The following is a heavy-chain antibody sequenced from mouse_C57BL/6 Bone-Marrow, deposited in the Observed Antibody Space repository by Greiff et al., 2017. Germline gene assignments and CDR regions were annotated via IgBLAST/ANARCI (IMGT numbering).Heavy chain of an antibody. V-gene: IGHV1-18*01. J-gene: IGHJ4*01. CDR3: ARRIYYGNYVMDY. CDR1: GYTFTDYN. CDR2: INPNNGGT. D-gene: IGHD2-1*01. Sequence: EVKLMESGPELVKPGASVKIPCKASGYTFTDYNMDWVKQSHGKSLEWIGDINPNNGGTIYNQKFKGKATLTVDKSSSTAYMELRSLTSEDTAVYDCARRIYYGNYVMDYWGQGTSVTVSS.